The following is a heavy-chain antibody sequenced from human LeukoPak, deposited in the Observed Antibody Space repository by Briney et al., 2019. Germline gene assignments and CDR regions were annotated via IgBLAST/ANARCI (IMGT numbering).Heavy chain of an antibody. CDR1: GFTFSSYG. CDR2: IRYDGSNK. Sequence: GGXXXLSCAASGFTFSSYGMHWVRQAPGKGLEXVAFIRYDGSNKYYADSVKGRFTISRDNSKNTLYLQMNSLRAEDTAVYYCAKIAYDSSGGFDYWGQGTLVTVSS. D-gene: IGHD3-22*01. J-gene: IGHJ4*02. V-gene: IGHV3-30*02. CDR3: AKIAYDSSGGFDY.